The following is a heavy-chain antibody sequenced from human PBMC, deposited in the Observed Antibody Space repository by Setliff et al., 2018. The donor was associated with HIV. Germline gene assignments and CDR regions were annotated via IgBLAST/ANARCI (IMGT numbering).Heavy chain of an antibody. V-gene: IGHV4-59*01. CDR3: ARNSQKGIQPLLLAS. CDR1: GGYISTYF. J-gene: IGHJ5*01. Sequence: ASETLSLTCTVSGGYISTYFWSWVRQTPGKGLEWIGYIDYTGSTSYNPAFRSRVTISVDTSKNKFSLMLDSVTAADTAVYYCARNSQKGIQPLLLASWGPGTLVTVSS. CDR2: IDYTGST. D-gene: IGHD1-1*01.